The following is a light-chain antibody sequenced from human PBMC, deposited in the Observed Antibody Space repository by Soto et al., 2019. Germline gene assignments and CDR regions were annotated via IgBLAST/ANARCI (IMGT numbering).Light chain of an antibody. CDR3: CSYAGRHTYV. Sequence: QSALTQPRSVSGSPGQSVTISCTGTSSDVGGYNYVSWYRHHPGKAPKLMIYDVSKRPSGVPDRLSGSKSGNTASLTISGLQAEDEADYYCCSYAGRHTYVFGTGTKLTVL. V-gene: IGLV2-11*01. CDR2: DVS. CDR1: SSDVGGYNY. J-gene: IGLJ1*01.